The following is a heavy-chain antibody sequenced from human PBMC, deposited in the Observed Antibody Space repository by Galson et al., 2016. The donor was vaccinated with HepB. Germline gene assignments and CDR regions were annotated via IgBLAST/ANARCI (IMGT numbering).Heavy chain of an antibody. J-gene: IGHJ4*02. V-gene: IGHV3-53*01. CDR2: IFSGGTT. Sequence: LRLSCAASGFTVGSYYMNWVRQPPGKGLDWVSVIFSGGTTYYADSVKGRFTISRDDSKNTLYLQMSSLRAEDTAIYYCAREDYWGQGTLVTVSS. CDR1: GFTVGSYY. CDR3: AREDY.